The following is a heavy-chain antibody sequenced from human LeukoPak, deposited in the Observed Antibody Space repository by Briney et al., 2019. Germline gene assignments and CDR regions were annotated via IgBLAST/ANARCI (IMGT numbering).Heavy chain of an antibody. CDR1: GGSISSYY. CDR2: IYYSGST. CDR3: ARGLYSSSSGGYYFDY. Sequence: SETLSLTCTVSGGSISSYYWSWIRQPPGKGLEWMGYIYYSGSTNYNPSLKSRVTISVDTSKNQFSLKLSSVTAADTAVYYCARGLYSSSSGGYYFDYWGQGTLVTVSS. V-gene: IGHV4-59*01. D-gene: IGHD6-6*01. J-gene: IGHJ4*02.